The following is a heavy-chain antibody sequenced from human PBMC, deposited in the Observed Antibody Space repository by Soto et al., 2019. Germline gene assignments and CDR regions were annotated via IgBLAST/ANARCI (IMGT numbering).Heavy chain of an antibody. D-gene: IGHD2-8*01. J-gene: IGHJ5*02. CDR2: AYYSGST. V-gene: IGHV4-59*01. CDR3: ARDRSTYGGGGTGEVKENWFHP. CDR1: GGSISHYY. Sequence: SETLSLTCSVSGGSISHYYWSWIRQSPGKGLEWIGYAYYSGSTDYNPSLKSRVTMSVDTSKNQVSLKLNSVTTADTAVYYCARDRSTYGGGGTGEVKENWFHPSGPGTLVIVS.